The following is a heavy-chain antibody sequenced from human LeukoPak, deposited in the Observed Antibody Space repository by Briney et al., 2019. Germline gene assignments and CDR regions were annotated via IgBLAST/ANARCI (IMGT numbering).Heavy chain of an antibody. J-gene: IGHJ5*02. CDR1: GGTFSSYA. Sequence: SVTVSCKASGGTFSSYAISRVRQAPGQGLEWMGGIIPIFGTANYAQKFQGRVTITADESTSTAYMELSSLRSEDTAVYYCARGAAAHGGEFNWFDPWGQGTLVTVSS. CDR3: ARGAAAHGGEFNWFDP. V-gene: IGHV1-69*13. CDR2: IIPIFGTA. D-gene: IGHD3-16*01.